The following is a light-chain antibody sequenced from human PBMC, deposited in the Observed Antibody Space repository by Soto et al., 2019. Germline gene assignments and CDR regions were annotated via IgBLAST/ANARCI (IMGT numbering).Light chain of an antibody. V-gene: IGLV2-8*01. Sequence: QSVLTQPPSASGSPGQSVTISCTGTSSDVGDYDFVSWYQQHPGKAPKLVIYEVTKRPSGVPDRFSGSKSGNTASLTVSGLQPEDEADYYCSSYGGVYNLRVFGTGTKVTVL. CDR2: EVT. CDR3: SSYGGVYNLRV. J-gene: IGLJ1*01. CDR1: SSDVGDYDF.